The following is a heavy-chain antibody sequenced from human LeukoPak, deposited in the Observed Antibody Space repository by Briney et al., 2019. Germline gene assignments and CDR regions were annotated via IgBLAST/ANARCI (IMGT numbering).Heavy chain of an antibody. CDR2: ISYDGSNK. CDR3: ARDLWGEIAVAGTGGAFDY. V-gene: IGHV3-30-3*01. D-gene: IGHD6-19*01. CDR1: GFTFSSYA. Sequence: GGSLRLSCAASGFTFSSYAMHWVRQAPGRGLEWVAVISYDGSNKYYADSVKGRFTISRDNSKNTLYLQMNSLRAEDTAVYYCARDLWGEIAVAGTGGAFDYWGQGTLVTVSS. J-gene: IGHJ4*02.